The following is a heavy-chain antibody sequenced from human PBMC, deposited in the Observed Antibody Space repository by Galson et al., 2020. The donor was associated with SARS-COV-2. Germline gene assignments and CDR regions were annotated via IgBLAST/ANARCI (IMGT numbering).Heavy chain of an antibody. V-gene: IGHV3-23*01. Sequence: GGSLRLSCAASNFSFFTYTMTWVRQAPGKGLEWVSAIGPSGATTHYADSVKGRFTISRDNSENTVYLQMNSLRAEDTAVYYCAKDRGYYSGIDAFDIWGQGTMVTVSS. CDR1: NFSFFTYT. CDR3: AKDRGYYSGIDAFDI. CDR2: IGPSGATT. D-gene: IGHD3-22*01. J-gene: IGHJ3*02.